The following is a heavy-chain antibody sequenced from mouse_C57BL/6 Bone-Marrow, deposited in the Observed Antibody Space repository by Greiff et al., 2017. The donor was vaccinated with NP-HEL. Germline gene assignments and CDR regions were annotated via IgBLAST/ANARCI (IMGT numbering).Heavy chain of an antibody. V-gene: IGHV1-50*01. CDR1: GYTFTSYW. CDR3: ARGNGIDY. J-gene: IGHJ2*01. Sequence: QVQLQQPGAELVKPGASVKLSCKASGYTFTSYWMQWVKQRPGQGLEWIGEIDPSDSYTNYNQKFKGKATLTVETSSSTAYMQLSSLTSEDSAVYYCARGNGIDYWGQGTTLTVSS. CDR2: IDPSDSYT.